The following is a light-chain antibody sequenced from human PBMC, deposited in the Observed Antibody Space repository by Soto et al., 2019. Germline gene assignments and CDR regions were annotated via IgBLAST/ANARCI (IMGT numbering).Light chain of an antibody. CDR2: RAS. Sequence: EIVMTQSPATLSVSPGERATLSCRASQSVRSNLAWYQQKPGQAPRLLIYRASTRVTGVPARFSGSGSGTEFTLTISSLQSEDFAVYYCQQYDDWPPRFTFGPGTQVDIK. CDR3: QQYDDWPPRFT. CDR1: QSVRSN. J-gene: IGKJ3*01. V-gene: IGKV3-15*01.